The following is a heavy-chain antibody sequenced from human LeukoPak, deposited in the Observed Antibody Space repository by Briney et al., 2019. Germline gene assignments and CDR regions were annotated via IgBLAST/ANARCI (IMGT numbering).Heavy chain of an antibody. CDR1: RFTFSRYG. D-gene: IGHD1-1*01. CDR2: IRYDGSNK. Sequence: GGSLRLSCAASRFTFSRYGMHWVRQAPGKGLEWVAFIRYDGSNKHYADSVKGRFTISRDNSKNTLYLQMNSLRAEDTAVYYCAKAADHNEDYWGQGTLVTVSS. V-gene: IGHV3-30*02. CDR3: AKAADHNEDY. J-gene: IGHJ4*02.